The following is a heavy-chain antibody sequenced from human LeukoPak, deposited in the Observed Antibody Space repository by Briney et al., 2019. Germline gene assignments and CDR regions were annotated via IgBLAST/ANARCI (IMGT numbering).Heavy chain of an antibody. V-gene: IGHV1-2*02. Sequence: ASVWVSCKASGYTFTGYYMHWVRQAPGQGLEWMGWINPNSGDTKYSQKFQGRVIMTRDTSISTAYMELSRLRSDDTAVYYCATQRGSYLWGTDFDYWGQGTLVTVSS. CDR1: GYTFTGYY. CDR2: INPNSGDT. D-gene: IGHD3-16*01. J-gene: IGHJ4*02. CDR3: ATQRGSYLWGTDFDY.